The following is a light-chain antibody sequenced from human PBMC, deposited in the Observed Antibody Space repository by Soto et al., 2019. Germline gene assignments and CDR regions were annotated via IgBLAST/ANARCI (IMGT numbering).Light chain of an antibody. V-gene: IGKV1-12*01. Sequence: DIQMTQSPSSVSASVGDRVTITCRASQDIGYALAWFQRKPGEAPSLLMYTASSLHSGVPSRFSGSGSGTDFTLTISSLQPEDSATYYCQQGNSFPLTFGGGTKVEIK. CDR2: TAS. CDR1: QDIGYA. CDR3: QQGNSFPLT. J-gene: IGKJ4*01.